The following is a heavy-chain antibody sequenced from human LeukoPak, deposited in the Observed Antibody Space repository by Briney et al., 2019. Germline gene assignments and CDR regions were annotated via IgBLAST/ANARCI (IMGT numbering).Heavy chain of an antibody. V-gene: IGHV1-69*05. CDR1: GGTFSSYA. CDR2: IIPIFGTA. J-gene: IGHJ4*02. CDR3: RAARNQGHGYYFDY. Sequence: SVKVSCKASGGTFSSYAISWARQAPGQGLEWMGGIIPIFGTANYAQKFQGRVTITTDESTSTAYMELSRLRSEDTAVYYCRAARNQGHGYYFDYWGQGTLVTVSS. D-gene: IGHD6-6*01.